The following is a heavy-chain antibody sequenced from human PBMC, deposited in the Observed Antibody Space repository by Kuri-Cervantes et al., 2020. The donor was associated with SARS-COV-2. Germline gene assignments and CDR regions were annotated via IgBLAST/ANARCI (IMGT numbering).Heavy chain of an antibody. CDR3: ARDSVAEHYYYGMDV. CDR1: GFTFSSYS. V-gene: IGHV3-21*05. CDR2: ISSSSSYI. J-gene: IGHJ6*02. D-gene: IGHD1-14*01. Sequence: GESLKISCAASGFTFSSYSMNWVRQAPGKGLEWVSYISSSSSYIYYADSVKGRFTISRDNAKNSLYLQMNSLRAEDTAVYYCARDSVAEHYYYGMDVWGQGTTVTVSS.